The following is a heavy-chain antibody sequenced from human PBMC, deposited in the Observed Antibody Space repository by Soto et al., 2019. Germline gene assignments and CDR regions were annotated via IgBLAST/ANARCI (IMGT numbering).Heavy chain of an antibody. CDR3: ARDMYYYDSSGYLAL. J-gene: IGHJ4*02. CDR2: INSDGSNK. CDR1: GFTFSSYG. V-gene: IGHV3-33*01. D-gene: IGHD3-22*01. Sequence: GGSLRLSCAASGFTFSSYGMHWVRQAPGKGLEWVSGINSDGSNKSYADSVKGRFTISRDNAKNTLYLQMNSLRAEDTAVYYCARDMYYYDSSGYLALWGQGTLVTVSS.